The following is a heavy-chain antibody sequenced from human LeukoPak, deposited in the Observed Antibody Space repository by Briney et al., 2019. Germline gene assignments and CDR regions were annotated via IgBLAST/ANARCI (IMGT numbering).Heavy chain of an antibody. CDR1: GFTFSSYA. CDR3: ARSYCSSTSCYHNWFAP. J-gene: IGHJ5*02. Sequence: PGRSLRLSCAASGFTFSSYAMHWVRQAPGKGLEWVAVISYDGSNKYYADSVKGRFTISRDNSKNTLYLQMNSLRAEDTAVYYCARSYCSSTSCYHNWFAPWGREPWSPSPQ. V-gene: IGHV3-30-3*01. D-gene: IGHD2-2*01. CDR2: ISYDGSNK.